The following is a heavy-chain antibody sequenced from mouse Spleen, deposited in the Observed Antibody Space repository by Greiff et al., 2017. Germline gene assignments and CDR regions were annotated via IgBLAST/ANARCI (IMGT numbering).Heavy chain of an antibody. CDR1: GYTFTSYW. D-gene: IGHD2-1*01. CDR2: IDPSDSYT. CDR3: ARDGNYGRDY. Sequence: VQLQQPGAELVRPGTSVKLSCKASGYTFTSYWMHWVKQRPGQGLEWIGVIDPSDSYTNYNQKFKGKATLTVDTSSSTAYMQLSSLTSEDSAVYYCARDGNYGRDYWGQGTTLTVSS. J-gene: IGHJ2*01. V-gene: IGHV1-59*01.